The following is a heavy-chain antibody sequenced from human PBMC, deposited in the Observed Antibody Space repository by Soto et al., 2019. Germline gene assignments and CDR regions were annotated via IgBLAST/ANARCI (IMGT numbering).Heavy chain of an antibody. V-gene: IGHV4-59*08. CDR3: ARIYCSSVRCSSHFDY. CDR2: IYSSGNT. CDR1: SGSISGYY. J-gene: IGHJ4*02. D-gene: IGHD2-2*01. Sequence: QVQLQESGPGLVKPSETLSLTCTVSSGSISGYYWSWIRQPPGKGLEWIGYIYSSGNTNYNPALKSRINISVDTSKDQFSLRLSSVTAADTAVYFCARIYCSSVRCSSHFDYWGQGTLVTVSS.